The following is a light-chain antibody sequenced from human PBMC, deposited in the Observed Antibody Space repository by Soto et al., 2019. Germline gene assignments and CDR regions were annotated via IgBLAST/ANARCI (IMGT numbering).Light chain of an antibody. CDR1: QNINDY. CDR2: DAS. V-gene: IGKV1-5*01. CDR3: QQYKSHRT. J-gene: IGKJ1*01. Sequence: DIQMTQSPSTLSASVGDRVTISCRASQNINDYLAWYQQKPGKFPKALIYDASTLDSGVPSRFSGSGSGTEFTLTISSLQADDFATYFCQQYKSHRTFGQGTKVDIK.